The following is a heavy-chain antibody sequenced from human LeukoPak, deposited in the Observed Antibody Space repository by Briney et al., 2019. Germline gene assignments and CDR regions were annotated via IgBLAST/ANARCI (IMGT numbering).Heavy chain of an antibody. V-gene: IGHV4-39*07. CDR3: ARGRTVARESFDY. Sequence: SETLSLTCTVSGGSISSSSYYWGWIRQPPGKGLEWIGSIYYSGSTYYNPSLKSRVTISVDTSKNQFSLKLSSVTAADTAVYYCARGRTVARESFDYWGQGTLVTVSS. CDR2: IYYSGST. D-gene: IGHD4-23*01. J-gene: IGHJ4*02. CDR1: GGSISSSSYY.